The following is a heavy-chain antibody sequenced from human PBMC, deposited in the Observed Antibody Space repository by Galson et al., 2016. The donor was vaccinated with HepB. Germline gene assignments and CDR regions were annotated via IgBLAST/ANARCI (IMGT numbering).Heavy chain of an antibody. CDR2: ISGSGGST. CDR1: GITFSSYA. CDR3: AKDRWGLLRGFDY. V-gene: IGHV3-23*01. D-gene: IGHD1-26*01. J-gene: IGHJ4*02. Sequence: SLRLSCAASGITFSSYAMSWVRQAPGKGLEWVSGISGSGGSTHYADSVKGRFTVSSGSDTGTYYADSGKGRFTISRDNSKNTLYLQMNSLSAEDTAVYYCAKDRWGLLRGFDYWGQGAPVTVSS.